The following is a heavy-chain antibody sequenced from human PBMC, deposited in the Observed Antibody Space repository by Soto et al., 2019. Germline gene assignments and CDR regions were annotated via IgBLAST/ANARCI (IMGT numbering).Heavy chain of an antibody. V-gene: IGHV4-30-4*01. J-gene: IGHJ5*02. CDR1: GGSISSGDYY. CDR3: ARAGSIAAMNWFDP. Sequence: SETLSLTCTVSGGSISSGDYYWSWIRQPPGKGLEWIGYIYYSGSTYYNPSLKSRVTISVDTSKNQFSLKLSSVTAADTAVYYCARAGSIAAMNWFDPWGQGXLVTVSS. D-gene: IGHD6-6*01. CDR2: IYYSGST.